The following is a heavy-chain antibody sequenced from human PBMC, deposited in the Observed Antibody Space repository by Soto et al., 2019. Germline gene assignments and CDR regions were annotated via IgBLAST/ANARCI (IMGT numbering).Heavy chain of an antibody. J-gene: IGHJ4*02. Sequence: SVKVSCKASGGTFSSYTISWVRQAPGQGLEWMGRIIPILGIANYAQKFQGRVTITADKSTSTAYMELSGLRSEDTAVYYCAREMETQDIVVVPAARRWGMYYFAYWGQGTLVTVSS. D-gene: IGHD2-2*01. CDR3: AREMETQDIVVVPAARRWGMYYFAY. CDR1: GGTFSSYT. CDR2: IIPILGIA. V-gene: IGHV1-69*04.